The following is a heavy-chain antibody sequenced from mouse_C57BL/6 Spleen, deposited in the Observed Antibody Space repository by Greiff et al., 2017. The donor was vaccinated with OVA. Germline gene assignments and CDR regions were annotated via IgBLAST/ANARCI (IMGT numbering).Heavy chain of an antibody. Sequence: VQLQQSGPGLVQPSQSLSITCTVSGFSLTSYGVHWVRQSPGKGLEWLGVIWRGGSTDYNAAFMSRLSTTKDNSKSQVFFKMNSRQADDTAIYYCATTTVVAYYAMYYWGQGTSVTVSS. CDR2: IWRGGST. J-gene: IGHJ4*01. CDR1: GFSLTSYG. V-gene: IGHV2-5*01. D-gene: IGHD1-1*01. CDR3: ATTTVVAYYAMYY.